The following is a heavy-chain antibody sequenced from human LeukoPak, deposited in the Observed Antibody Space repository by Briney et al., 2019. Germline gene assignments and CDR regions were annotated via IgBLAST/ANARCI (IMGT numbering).Heavy chain of an antibody. CDR1: GYTFTSYN. CDR3: ARGASGSSCSRGSCPYFDY. CDR2: ENPNSGHT. V-gene: IGHV1-8*01. D-gene: IGHD2-15*01. J-gene: IGHJ4*02. Sequence: ASVKVSCKASGYTFTSYNINWVRQATGQGLEWMGWENPNSGHTGFAQKFQGRVSMTSNTSISTAYMEVRSLRSEDTAVYYCARGASGSSCSRGSCPYFDYWGQGTLVSVSS.